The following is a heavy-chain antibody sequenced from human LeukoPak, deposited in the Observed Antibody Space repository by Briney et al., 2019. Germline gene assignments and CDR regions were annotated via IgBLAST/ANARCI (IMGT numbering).Heavy chain of an antibody. CDR3: ARRAGYSSSWDTTDAFDI. D-gene: IGHD6-13*01. CDR1: GGSISSYY. V-gene: IGHV4-59*01. J-gene: IGHJ3*02. Sequence: SETLSLTCTVSGGSISSYYWSWIRQPPGKGLEWIGYIYYSGSTNYNPSLKSRVTISVDTSKNQFSLKLSAVTAADTAVYYCARRAGYSSSWDTTDAFDIWGQETMVTVSS. CDR2: IYYSGST.